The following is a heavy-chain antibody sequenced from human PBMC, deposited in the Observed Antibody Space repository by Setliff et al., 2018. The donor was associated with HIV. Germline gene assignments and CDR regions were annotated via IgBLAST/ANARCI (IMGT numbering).Heavy chain of an antibody. D-gene: IGHD1-7*01. CDR3: VKRAGQDGTVTSSNWFES. J-gene: IGHJ5*01. V-gene: IGHV4-4*09. Sequence: SETLSLTCNVSDDSFSTNYWSWVRQPPGKGLEWIGYIYASGSTNYSPSLKSRVTISIDTSKNQFSLRLRSVTAADTAVYYCVKRAGQDGTVTSSNWFESWGQGTLVTVSS. CDR1: DDSFSTNY. CDR2: IYASGST.